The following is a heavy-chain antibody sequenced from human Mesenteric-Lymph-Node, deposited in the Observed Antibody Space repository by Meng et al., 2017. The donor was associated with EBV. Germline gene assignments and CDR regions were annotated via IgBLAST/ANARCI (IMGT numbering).Heavy chain of an antibody. D-gene: IGHD3-10*01. Sequence: VELKGAGPGLVKPSGTLSLTCAVSGASISSDNWWSWVRQPAGKGLEWIGEIYHSGSTNYNPSLKSRVTISVDKSKRQFSLKLTSVTAADTAVYHCARFQRFGDFDWGQGTLVTVSS. CDR2: IYHSGST. CDR1: GASISSDNW. J-gene: IGHJ4*02. V-gene: IGHV4-4*02. CDR3: ARFQRFGDFD.